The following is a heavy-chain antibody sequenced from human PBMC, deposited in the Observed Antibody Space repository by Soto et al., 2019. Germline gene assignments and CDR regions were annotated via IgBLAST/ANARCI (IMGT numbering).Heavy chain of an antibody. Sequence: QVQLVQSGAEVKKPGASVKVACKASGYSFDSYYMYWLRQAPGQGPEWMGVINPSCASTSYAQKFQGRVTTTRDTSTSTVYMELSSLRSEDTALYYCASDYNAYQRQHVFDIWGQGTLVTVSS. D-gene: IGHD3-10*01. CDR3: ASDYNAYQRQHVFDI. CDR1: GYSFDSYY. J-gene: IGHJ3*02. CDR2: INPSCAST. V-gene: IGHV1-46*02.